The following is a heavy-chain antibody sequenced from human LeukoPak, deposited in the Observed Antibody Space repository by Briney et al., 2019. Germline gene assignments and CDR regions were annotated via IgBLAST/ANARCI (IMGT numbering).Heavy chain of an antibody. CDR1: GYSFTSYW. Sequence: RGESLKISCKGSGYSFTSYWIGWVRQRPGKGLEWMGLIYPGDSDTRYSPSFQGQVTISADKSISTAYLQWSSLKASDTAMYYCARFRGELGEDIVDYWGQGTLVTVSS. D-gene: IGHD2-15*01. CDR3: ARFRGELGEDIVDY. J-gene: IGHJ4*02. CDR2: IYPGDSDT. V-gene: IGHV5-51*01.